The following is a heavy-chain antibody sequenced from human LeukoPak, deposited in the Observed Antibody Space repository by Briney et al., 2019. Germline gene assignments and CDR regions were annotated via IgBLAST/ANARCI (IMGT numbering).Heavy chain of an antibody. CDR3: ARRGVAARQNWFDP. J-gene: IGHJ5*02. CDR2: IYYSGST. D-gene: IGHD6-6*01. V-gene: IGHV4-59*08. CDR1: GGSISSYY. Sequence: PSETLSLTCTVSGGSISSYYWSWIRQPPGKGLEWIGYIYYSGSTNYNPSLKSRVTISVDTSKNQFSLKLSSVTAADTAVYYCARRGVAARQNWFDPWGQGTLVTVSS.